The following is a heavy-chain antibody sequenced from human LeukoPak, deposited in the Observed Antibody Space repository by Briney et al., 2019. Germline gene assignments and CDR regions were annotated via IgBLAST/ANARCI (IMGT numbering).Heavy chain of an antibody. V-gene: IGHV1-2*02. Sequence: EASVKVSCKASGYTFTGCYMHWVRQAPGQGLEWMGWINPNSGGTNYAQKFQGRVTMTRNTSISTAYMELSSLRSEDTAVYYCARAHSGVPDAFDIWGQGTMVTVSS. CDR1: GYTFTGCY. CDR2: INPNSGGT. CDR3: ARAHSGVPDAFDI. J-gene: IGHJ3*02.